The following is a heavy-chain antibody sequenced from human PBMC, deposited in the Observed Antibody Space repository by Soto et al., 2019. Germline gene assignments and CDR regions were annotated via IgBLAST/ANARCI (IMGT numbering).Heavy chain of an antibody. CDR1: WYRFNSYW. V-gene: IGHV5-51*01. CDR2: IYPGYSDT. D-gene: IGHD4-17*01. Sequence: GESLELHCQGPWYRFNSYWIGWVRQMPGKGLEWMGIIYPGYSDTRYSPSFQGQVTISADKSISTAYLQWSSLKASDSGMYYCARETTQCFDYWGQGTLVTVSS. CDR3: ARETTQCFDY. J-gene: IGHJ4*02.